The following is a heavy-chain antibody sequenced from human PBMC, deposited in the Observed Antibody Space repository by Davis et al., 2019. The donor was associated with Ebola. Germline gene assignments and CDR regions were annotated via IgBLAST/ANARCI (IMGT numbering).Heavy chain of an antibody. D-gene: IGHD5-18*01. CDR2: IIPILGIA. CDR1: GGTFSSYA. J-gene: IGHJ6*02. V-gene: IGHV1-69*04. CDR3: ARAKRGYSYGGYYYGMDV. Sequence: SVKVSCKASGGTFSSYAISWVRQAPGQGLEWMGRIIPILGIANYAQKFQGRVTITADKSTSTAYMELSSLRSEDTAVYYCARAKRGYSYGGYYYGMDVWGQGTTVTVSS.